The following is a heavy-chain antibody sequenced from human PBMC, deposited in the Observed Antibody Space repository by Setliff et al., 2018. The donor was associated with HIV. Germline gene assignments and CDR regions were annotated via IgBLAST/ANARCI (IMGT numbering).Heavy chain of an antibody. J-gene: IGHJ5*02. Sequence: SETLSLTCTVSGGSISSHYWSWIRQPPGKGLQWIGYIYYSGGTYYNPSLKSRVTISVDTSKNQFSLKLSSVTAADTAVYYCARAYSGYDGSWFDPWGQGTLVTVSS. CDR1: GGSISSHY. V-gene: IGHV4-59*11. CDR2: IYYSGGT. D-gene: IGHD5-12*01. CDR3: ARAYSGYDGSWFDP.